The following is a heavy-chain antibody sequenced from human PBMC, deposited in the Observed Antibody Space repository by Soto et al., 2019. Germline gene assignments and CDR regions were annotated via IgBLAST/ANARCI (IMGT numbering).Heavy chain of an antibody. CDR3: ARALDILTGYSPYYYYGMDV. V-gene: IGHV4-59*01. D-gene: IGHD3-9*01. CDR1: GGSISSYY. J-gene: IGHJ6*02. Sequence: SETLSLTCTVSGGSISSYYWSLIRQPPGKGLEWIGYIYYSGSTNYNPSLKSRVTISVDTSKNQFSLKLSSVTAADTAVYYCARALDILTGYSPYYYYGMDVWGQGTTVTVSS. CDR2: IYYSGST.